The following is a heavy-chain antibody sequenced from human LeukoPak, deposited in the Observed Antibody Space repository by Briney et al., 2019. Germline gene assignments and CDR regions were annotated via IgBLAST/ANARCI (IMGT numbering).Heavy chain of an antibody. CDR2: IIPILGIA. V-gene: IGHV1-69*02. CDR1: GGTFSSYT. J-gene: IGHJ4*02. Sequence: GASVKVSCKASGGTFSSYTISWVRQAPGQGLEWMGRIIPILGIANYAQKFQGRVTITADKSTSTAYMELSSLRSEDTVVYYCAKNGESSYYFDYWGQGTLVTVSS. CDR3: AKNGESSYYFDY. D-gene: IGHD3-10*01.